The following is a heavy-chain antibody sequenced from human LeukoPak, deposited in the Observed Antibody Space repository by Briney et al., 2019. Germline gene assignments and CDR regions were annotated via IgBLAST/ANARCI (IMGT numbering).Heavy chain of an antibody. CDR1: GYSFTSYW. D-gene: IGHD3-22*01. CDR2: IYPGDSDT. V-gene: IGHV5-51*01. Sequence: GESLQISCKGSGYSFTSYWIGWVRQLPGKGLEWMGIIYPGDSDTRYSPSFQGQVTISADKSISTAYLQWSSLKASDTAMYYCARPYYHDSRGYYPTNYFDYWGQGTLVTVSS. CDR3: ARPYYHDSRGYYPTNYFDY. J-gene: IGHJ4*02.